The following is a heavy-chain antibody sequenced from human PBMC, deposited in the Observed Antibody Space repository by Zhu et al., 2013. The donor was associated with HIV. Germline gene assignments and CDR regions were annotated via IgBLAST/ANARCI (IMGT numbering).Heavy chain of an antibody. Sequence: QVQLVQSGTEVKKPGASVRVSCKTFAYTFTAYYIHWVRQAPGQGLEWMGWINPKNGGTNYAQKFKGRVTMTRDTSIDTAYMDLKNLKSDETAVYYCAREDRRLMTTLDLWGQGSLVTVSS. CDR2: INPKNGGT. V-gene: IGHV1-2*02. CDR1: AYTFTAYY. D-gene: IGHD3-16*01. CDR3: AREDRRLMTTLDL. J-gene: IGHJ5*02.